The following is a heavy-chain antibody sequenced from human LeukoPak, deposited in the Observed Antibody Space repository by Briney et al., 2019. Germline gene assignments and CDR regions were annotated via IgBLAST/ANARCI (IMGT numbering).Heavy chain of an antibody. J-gene: IGHJ4*02. CDR1: GFTFSSYA. Sequence: QSGGSLRLSCAASGFTFSSYAMSWVRQAPGKGLEWVSTISSGGGSTYYADSVKGRFAISRDNSKNTLYLQMNNLRAEDTVVYHCATYLAYSSSRNFDYWGQGTLVTVSS. CDR3: ATYLAYSSSRNFDY. CDR2: ISSGGGST. V-gene: IGHV3-23*01. D-gene: IGHD6-13*01.